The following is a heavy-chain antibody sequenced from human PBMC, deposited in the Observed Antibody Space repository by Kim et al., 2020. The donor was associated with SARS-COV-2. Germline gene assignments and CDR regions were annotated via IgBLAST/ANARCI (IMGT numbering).Heavy chain of an antibody. CDR3: ARAPEQQLGWGYFDY. Sequence: GGSLRLSCAASGFTVSSNYMSWVRQAPGKGLEWVSVIYSGGSTYYADSVKGRFTISRDNSKNTLYLQMNSLRAEDTAVYYCARAPEQQLGWGYFDYWGQGTLVTVSS. D-gene: IGHD6-13*01. V-gene: IGHV3-53*01. J-gene: IGHJ4*02. CDR2: IYSGGST. CDR1: GFTVSSNY.